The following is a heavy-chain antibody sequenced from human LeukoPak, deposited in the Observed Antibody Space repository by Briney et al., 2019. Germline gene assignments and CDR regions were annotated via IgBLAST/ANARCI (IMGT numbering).Heavy chain of an antibody. CDR1: RFTFSSYW. CDR3: GKSMDV. CDR2: IKQDGSEK. V-gene: IGHV3-7*01. Sequence: PGGSLRLSCAASRFTFSSYWMHWVRQAPGKGLEWVANIKQDGSEKHYVDSVKGRFTISRDNAKNSLYLQMNSLRVEDTAVYYCGKSMDVWGQGTTVTVSS. J-gene: IGHJ6*02.